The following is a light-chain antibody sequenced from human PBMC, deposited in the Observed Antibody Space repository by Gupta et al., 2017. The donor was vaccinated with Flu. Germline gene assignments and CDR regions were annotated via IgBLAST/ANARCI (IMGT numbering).Light chain of an antibody. J-gene: IGLJ2*01. CDR2: DDR. V-gene: IGLV3-21*02. Sequence: SYALTQPPSVSVAPAQTARMTCGGNNIGSKSVHWYQQKPGQAPVVVAYDDRDRHSGSPERFSGSHSGNTATLTINRVDAGEEADYYCQVWDGGRDDSGLFGGGTKLTVL. CDR3: QVWDGGRDDSGL. CDR1: NIGSKS.